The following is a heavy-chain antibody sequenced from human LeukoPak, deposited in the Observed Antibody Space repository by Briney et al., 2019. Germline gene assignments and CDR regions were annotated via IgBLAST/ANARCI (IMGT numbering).Heavy chain of an antibody. D-gene: IGHD3-10*01. CDR2: INPNSGGT. CDR1: GHTFTGYY. V-gene: IGHV1-2*02. CDR3: ARGGSGSYFSWLDP. Sequence: ASVKVSCKASGHTFTGYYIHRVRQAPGQGLECVGWINPNSGGTNYAQKFQGRGTMTRDTSISTAYMELSRLRSDDTAVYYCARGGSGSYFSWLDPWGQGTLVTVSS. J-gene: IGHJ5*02.